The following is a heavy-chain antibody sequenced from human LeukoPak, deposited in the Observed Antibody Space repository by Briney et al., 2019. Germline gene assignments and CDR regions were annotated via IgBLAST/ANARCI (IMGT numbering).Heavy chain of an antibody. CDR1: GGSISSSSYY. Sequence: PSETLSLTCTVSGGSISSSSYYWGWIRQPPGKGLEWIGSIYYSGSTYYNPSLKSRVTISVDTSKNQFSLKLSSVTAADTAVYYCARRGWRWLQFEDWFDPWGQGTLVTVSS. D-gene: IGHD5-24*01. CDR2: IYYSGST. V-gene: IGHV4-39*07. J-gene: IGHJ5*02. CDR3: ARRGWRWLQFEDWFDP.